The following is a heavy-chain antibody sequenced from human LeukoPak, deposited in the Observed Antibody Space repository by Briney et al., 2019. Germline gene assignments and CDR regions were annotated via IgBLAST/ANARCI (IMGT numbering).Heavy chain of an antibody. V-gene: IGHV4-39*07. CDR2: ISYSGTT. CDR1: GGSISSRPYY. Sequence: SETLSLTCTVSGGSISSRPYYWGWVRQPPGKGLEWIGTISYSGTTYYSPSLKSRVTISLDTSKNQFSLKLSSVTAADTAIYYCARDFSSSSTVYYYYMDVRGKGTTVTVSS. CDR3: ARDFSSSSTVYYYYMDV. J-gene: IGHJ6*03. D-gene: IGHD6-6*01.